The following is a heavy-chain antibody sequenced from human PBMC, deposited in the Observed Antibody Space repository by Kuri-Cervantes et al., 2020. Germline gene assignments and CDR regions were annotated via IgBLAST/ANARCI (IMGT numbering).Heavy chain of an antibody. CDR3: AKDEHSGWAYYFDY. D-gene: IGHD6-19*01. Sequence: SLKISCAASGFTFSDYYMSWIRQAPGKVLEWVSYISSSGSTIYYADSVKGRFNISRDNAKNSLYLQMNSLRADDTALYYCAKDEHSGWAYYFDYWGQGTLVTVSS. CDR1: GFTFSDYY. V-gene: IGHV3-11*01. CDR2: ISSSGSTI. J-gene: IGHJ4*02.